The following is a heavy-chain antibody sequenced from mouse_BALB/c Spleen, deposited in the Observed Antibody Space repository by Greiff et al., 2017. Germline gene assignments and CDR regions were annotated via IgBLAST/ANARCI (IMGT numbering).Heavy chain of an antibody. CDR2: INPNNGGT. CDR1: GYTFTDYN. V-gene: IGHV1-18*01. Sequence: VQLQQSGPELVKPGASVKIPCKASGYTFTDYNMDWVKQSHGKSLEWIGDINPNNGGTIYNQKFKGKATLTVDKSSSTAYMELRSLTSEDTAVYYCARRGLQKGFAYWGQGTLVTVSA. J-gene: IGHJ3*01. CDR3: ARRGLQKGFAY. D-gene: IGHD3-1*01.